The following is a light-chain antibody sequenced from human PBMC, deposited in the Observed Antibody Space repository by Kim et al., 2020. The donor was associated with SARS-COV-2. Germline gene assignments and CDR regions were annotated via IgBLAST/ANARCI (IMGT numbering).Light chain of an antibody. V-gene: IGLV3-21*04. CDR2: YDS. Sequence: VLTQPPSVSVAPGKTARITCGGNNIGSKSVHWYQQKPGQAPVLVIYYDSDRPSGIPERFSGSNSGNTATLTISRVEAGDEADYYCQVCDSGVVFG. CDR1: NIGSKS. J-gene: IGLJ2*01. CDR3: QVCDSGVV.